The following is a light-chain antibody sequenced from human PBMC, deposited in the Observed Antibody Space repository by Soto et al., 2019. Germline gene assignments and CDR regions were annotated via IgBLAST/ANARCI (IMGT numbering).Light chain of an antibody. J-gene: IGLJ1*01. CDR1: VGL. V-gene: IGLV2-14*02. CDR2: DDT. CDR3: SSYTTSSSYV. Sequence: QSVLTQPASVSGSPGQSITISCTGTVGLVSWYQQHPGKVPKLIIYDDTKRPSGVSSRFSGSKSGSTASLTISGLQTEDEADYYCSSYTTSSSYVFGAGTKVTVL.